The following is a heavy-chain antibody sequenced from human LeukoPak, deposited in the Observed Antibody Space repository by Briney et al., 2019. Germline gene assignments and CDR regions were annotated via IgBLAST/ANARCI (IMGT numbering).Heavy chain of an antibody. Sequence: PSETLSLTCTVSGGSISSSSYYWGWIRQPPGKGLEWIGSIYYSGSTYYNPSLKSRVTISVDTSKNQFSLELSSVTAADTAVYYCARVRRTLIAAAGTGGWFDPWGQGTLVTVSS. CDR1: GGSISSSSYY. CDR2: IYYSGST. V-gene: IGHV4-39*07. J-gene: IGHJ5*02. D-gene: IGHD6-13*01. CDR3: ARVRRTLIAAAGTGGWFDP.